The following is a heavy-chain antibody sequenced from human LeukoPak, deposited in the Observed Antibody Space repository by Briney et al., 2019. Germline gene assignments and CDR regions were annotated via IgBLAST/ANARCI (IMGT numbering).Heavy chain of an antibody. CDR2: IRGSGGST. D-gene: IGHD2-8*01. V-gene: IGHV3-23*01. CDR3: AKDMGYFTGMDV. J-gene: IGHJ6*02. CDR1: GFIVNSYV. Sequence: AGSLRLSCAASGFIVNSYVMSWVRQAPGKGLEWVSLIRGSGGSTYYADSVRGRLTISRDNSKNTLYLQMNSLRAEDTAVYYCAKDMGYFTGMDVWGQGTTVTVSS.